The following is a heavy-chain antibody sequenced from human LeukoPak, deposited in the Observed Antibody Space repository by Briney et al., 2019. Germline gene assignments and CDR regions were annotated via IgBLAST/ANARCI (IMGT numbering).Heavy chain of an antibody. CDR2: ITGGGDT. CDR1: GFTFVNSA. CDR3: ARGSTPGNGYYFDY. Sequence: PGGSLILSCAASGFTFVNSAMGWVRQAPGKGLEWVSSITGGGDTYYADSVRGRFTISRDNSRNTLYLQMNSLRAEDTDVYYCARGSTPGNGYYFDYWGQGTLVTVSS. J-gene: IGHJ4*02. D-gene: IGHD3-10*01. V-gene: IGHV3-23*01.